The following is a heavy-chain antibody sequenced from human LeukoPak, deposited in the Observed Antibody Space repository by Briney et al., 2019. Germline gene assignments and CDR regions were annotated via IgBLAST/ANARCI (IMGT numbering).Heavy chain of an antibody. CDR1: SGYW. CDR2: IKEDGSEK. CDR3: AREVDAFDI. J-gene: IGHJ3*02. V-gene: IGHV3-7*01. Sequence: GGSLRLSCAAFSGYWMTWVRQAPGKGLEWVANIKEDGSEKNYVDSVKGRFTISRDNAKNTLYLQMNSLRAEDTAIYYCAREVDAFDIWGQGTMVTVSS.